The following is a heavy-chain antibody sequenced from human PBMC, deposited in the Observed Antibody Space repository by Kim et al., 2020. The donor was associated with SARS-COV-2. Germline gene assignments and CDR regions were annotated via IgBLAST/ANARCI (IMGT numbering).Heavy chain of an antibody. CDR3: ASPPGYCSGGSCSSYYGMDV. D-gene: IGHD2-15*01. CDR1: GYSFTSYW. CDR2: IDPSDSYT. V-gene: IGHV5-10-1*01. J-gene: IGHJ6*02. Sequence: GESLKISCKGSGYSFTSYWISWVRQMPGKGLEWMGRIDPSDSYTNYSPSFQGHVTISADKSISTAYLQWSSLKASDTAMYYCASPPGYCSGGSCSSYYGMDVWGQGTTVTVSS.